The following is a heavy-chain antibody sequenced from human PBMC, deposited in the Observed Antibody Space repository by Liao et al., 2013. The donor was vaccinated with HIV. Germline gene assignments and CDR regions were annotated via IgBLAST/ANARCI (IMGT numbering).Heavy chain of an antibody. Sequence: QVQLQESGPGLVKPSQTLSLTCTVSGGSISSGDYYWGWIRQPPGKGLEWVGRIKTSGSPTYNPSLKSRVTMSIDTSRNQFSVNLNSVTAADTAVYYCAGRLWFGEFDAFDIWGQGTTVTVSS. CDR1: GGSISSGDYY. CDR2: IKTSGSP. V-gene: IGHV4-61*02. J-gene: IGHJ3*02. D-gene: IGHD3-10*01. CDR3: AGRLWFGEFDAFDI.